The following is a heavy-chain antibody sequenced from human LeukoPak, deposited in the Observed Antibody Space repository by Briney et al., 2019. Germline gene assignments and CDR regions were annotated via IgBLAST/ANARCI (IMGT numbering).Heavy chain of an antibody. Sequence: PSETLSLTCIVSGGSISSYYWSWIRQPPGKGLEWIGYIYSSGSTDYNPSLRSRVTISVDTSKNQFSLKLSSVTAADTAVYYCARDHSGSGKYDYWGQGTLVTVSS. V-gene: IGHV4-59*01. CDR1: GGSISSYY. J-gene: IGHJ4*02. D-gene: IGHD3-10*01. CDR3: ARDHSGSGKYDY. CDR2: IYSSGST.